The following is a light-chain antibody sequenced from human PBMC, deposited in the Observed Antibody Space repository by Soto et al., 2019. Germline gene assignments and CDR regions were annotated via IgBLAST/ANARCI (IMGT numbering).Light chain of an antibody. Sequence: QSVLTQPPSVSGAPGQRVTISCTGSSSHIGAGYDVHWYQQHPGTSPRLLIYGATHRPSGVPERFSGSRSGSSASLTITGLQAEDESFYHCQSYDSGLSGALFGGGNKLTVL. CDR3: QSYDSGLSGAL. CDR2: GAT. J-gene: IGLJ2*01. V-gene: IGLV1-40*01. CDR1: SSHIGAGYD.